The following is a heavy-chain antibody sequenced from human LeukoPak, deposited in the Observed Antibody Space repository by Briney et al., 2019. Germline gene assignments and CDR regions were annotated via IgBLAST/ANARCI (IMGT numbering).Heavy chain of an antibody. J-gene: IGHJ3*02. Sequence: GGSLRLSCAASGFTFSSYAMHWVRQAPGKGLEWVAVISYDGSNKYYADSVKGRFTISRDNSKNTLYLQMNSLRAEDTAVYYCARESEWELHDAFDIWGQGTMVTVSS. D-gene: IGHD1-26*01. CDR1: GFTFSSYA. CDR2: ISYDGSNK. CDR3: ARESEWELHDAFDI. V-gene: IGHV3-30-3*01.